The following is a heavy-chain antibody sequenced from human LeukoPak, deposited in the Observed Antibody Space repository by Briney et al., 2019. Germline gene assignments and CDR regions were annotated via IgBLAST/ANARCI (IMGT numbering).Heavy chain of an antibody. CDR3: ARAPEQQLARKGYFDY. J-gene: IGHJ4*02. V-gene: IGHV4-61*02. CDR1: GGSISSGSYY. D-gene: IGHD6-13*01. CDR2: IYTSGST. Sequence: PSETLSLTCTVSGGSISSGSYYWSWIRQPAGKGLEWIGRIYTSGSTNYNPSLKSRVTISVDTSKNQFSLKLSSVTAADTAVYYCARAPEQQLARKGYFDYLGQGTLVTVSS.